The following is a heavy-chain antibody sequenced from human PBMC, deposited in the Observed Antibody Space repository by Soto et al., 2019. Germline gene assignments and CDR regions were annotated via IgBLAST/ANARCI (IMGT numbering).Heavy chain of an antibody. V-gene: IGHV3-20*04. J-gene: IGHJ4*02. CDR1: GFTFDDYG. D-gene: IGHD3-3*01. Sequence: EVQLVESGGGVVRPGGSLRLSCAASGFTFDDYGMSWVRQAPGKGLEWVSGINWNGGSTGYADSVKGRFTIPRDNAKNSLYLQKNSVRAEDTAVYYCARAGFGEWLSRNFDYWGQGTLVTVSS. CDR2: INWNGGST. CDR3: ARAGFGEWLSRNFDY.